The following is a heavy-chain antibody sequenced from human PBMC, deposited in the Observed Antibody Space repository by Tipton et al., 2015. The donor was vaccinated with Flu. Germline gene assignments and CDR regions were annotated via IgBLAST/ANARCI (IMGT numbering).Heavy chain of an antibody. V-gene: IGHV4-38-2*01. Sequence: TLSLTCSVSGDSIGSGYFWGWIRQPPGKGLEWIGNVHRTGSPYYNPSLRSRVIMTVDGAKNQFSLRLTSVTATDTAVYYCVRRDYSNYVSEPKNWFDPWGPGTLVTVPS. CDR2: VHRTGSP. J-gene: IGHJ5*02. CDR1: GDSIGSGYF. D-gene: IGHD4-11*01. CDR3: VRRDYSNYVSEPKNWFDP.